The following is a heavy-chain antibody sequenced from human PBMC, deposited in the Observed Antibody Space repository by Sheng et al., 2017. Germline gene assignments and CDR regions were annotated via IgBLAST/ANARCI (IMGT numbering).Heavy chain of an antibody. CDR1: GFTFGSSW. J-gene: IGHJ4*02. V-gene: IGHV3-74*01. D-gene: IGHD1-1*01. Sequence: EVQLVESGGALVQPGGSLRLSCAASGFTFGSSWMHWVRQVPGKGLVWVSRINPDESTTTYADSVKGRFTISRDNAKDTLYLHMSSLRADDSAVYYCARGGLEPVDYWGQGTLVTVST. CDR2: INPDESTT. CDR3: ARGGLEPVDY.